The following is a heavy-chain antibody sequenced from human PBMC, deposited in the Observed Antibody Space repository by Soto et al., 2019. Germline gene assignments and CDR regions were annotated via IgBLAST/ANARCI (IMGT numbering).Heavy chain of an antibody. Sequence: SGGSLRLSCAASGFTFSSYGMHWVRQAPGKGLEWVAVIWYDGSNKYYADSVKGRFTISRDNAKTSMFLQLHSLRAEDTAIYYCARVGWELTFDYWGQGAQVTVSS. CDR1: GFTFSSYG. CDR3: ARVGWELTFDY. V-gene: IGHV3-33*01. J-gene: IGHJ4*02. CDR2: IWYDGSNK. D-gene: IGHD1-7*01.